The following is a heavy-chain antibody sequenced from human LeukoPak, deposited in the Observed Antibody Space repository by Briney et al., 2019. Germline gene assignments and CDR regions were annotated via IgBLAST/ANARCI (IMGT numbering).Heavy chain of an antibody. V-gene: IGHV6-1*01. D-gene: IGHD5-12*01. Sequence: SQTLSLTCAISGDIVSSNSAAWHWIRQSPSRGLEWLGRTYYRSKWYNDDAVSVTSRISINPDTSKNQFSMQLNSVTHEDTAVYYCAREGVATTSGVDYWGQGTLVTVSS. CDR3: AREGVATTSGVDY. CDR2: TYYRSKWYN. CDR1: GDIVSSNSAA. J-gene: IGHJ4*02.